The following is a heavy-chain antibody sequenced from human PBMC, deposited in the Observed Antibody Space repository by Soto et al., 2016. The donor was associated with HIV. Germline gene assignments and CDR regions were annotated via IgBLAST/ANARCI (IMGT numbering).Heavy chain of an antibody. CDR3: TRRPRTGDRDYYYYGMDV. CDR1: GFTFSGSA. CDR2: IRSKANSYAT. Sequence: EVQLVESGGGLVRPGGSLKLSCAASGFTFSGSAMHWVRQASGKGLEWVGRIRSKANSYATAYAASVKGRFTISRDDSKNTAYLQMNSLKTEDTAVYYCTRRPRTGDRDYYYYGMDVWGQGTTVTVSS. V-gene: IGHV3-73*01. D-gene: IGHD7-27*01. J-gene: IGHJ6*02.